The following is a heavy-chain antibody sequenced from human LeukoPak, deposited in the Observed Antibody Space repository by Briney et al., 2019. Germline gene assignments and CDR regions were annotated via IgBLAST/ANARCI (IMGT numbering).Heavy chain of an antibody. V-gene: IGHV1-8*03. D-gene: IGHD4-17*01. CDR3: ARGMTTVTSYYYYYYMDV. CDR2: MNPNSGNT. CDR1: GYTFTSYD. Sequence: GASVTVSCKASGYTFTSYDINWVRQAPGQGLEWMGWMNPNSGNTGYAQKFQGRVTITRNTSISTAYMELSSLRSEDTAVYYCARGMTTVTSYYYYYYMDVWGKGTTVTVSS. J-gene: IGHJ6*03.